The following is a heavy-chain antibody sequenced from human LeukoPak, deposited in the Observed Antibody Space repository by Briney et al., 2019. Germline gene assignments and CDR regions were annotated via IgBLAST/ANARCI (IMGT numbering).Heavy chain of an antibody. CDR2: ISGSGGST. D-gene: IGHD6-6*01. CDR3: AKVNSSSSGKYFDY. CDR1: GFTFSSYG. J-gene: IGHJ4*02. V-gene: IGHV3-NL1*01. Sequence: GRALRLSCAASGFTFSSYGMHWVRQAPGKGLEWVSAISGSGGSTYYAASVKGRFTISRDNSKNTLYLQMNSLRAEDTAVYYCAKVNSSSSGKYFDYWGQGTLVTVSS.